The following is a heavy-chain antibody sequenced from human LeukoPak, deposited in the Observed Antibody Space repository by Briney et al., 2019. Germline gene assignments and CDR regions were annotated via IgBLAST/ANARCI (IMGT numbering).Heavy chain of an antibody. CDR1: GFTFSSYS. Sequence: GGSLRLSCAASGFTFSSYSMNWVRQAPGKGLEWVSSISSSSSYIYYADSVKGRFTISRDNAKNSLYLQMNSLRAEDTAVYYCAKKGATTGDFDYWGQGTLVTVSS. V-gene: IGHV3-21*04. D-gene: IGHD1-26*01. CDR2: ISSSSSYI. CDR3: AKKGATTGDFDY. J-gene: IGHJ4*02.